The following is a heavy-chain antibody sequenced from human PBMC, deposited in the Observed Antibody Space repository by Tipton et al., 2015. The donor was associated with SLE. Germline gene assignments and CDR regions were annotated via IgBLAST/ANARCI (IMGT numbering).Heavy chain of an antibody. CDR2: IHNSGST. D-gene: IGHD3/OR15-3a*01. V-gene: IGHV4-31*03. CDR1: GGSVSGGGHY. CDR3: ARAPGLDRDYSYFYYMDV. J-gene: IGHJ6*03. Sequence: TLSLTCTVSGGSVSGGGHYWSWVRQHPGKGLEWIGYIHNSGSTYYNPSLKSRVTISVDTSKNQFSLKVTSVTAADTAVYYCARAPGLDRDYSYFYYMDVWGKGTTVTVSS.